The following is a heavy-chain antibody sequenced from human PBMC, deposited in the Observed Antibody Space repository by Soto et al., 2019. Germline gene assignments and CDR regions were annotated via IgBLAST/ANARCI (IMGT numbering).Heavy chain of an antibody. Sequence: PGGSLRLSCAASGFTVSTKYMSWVRQAPGKGLEWVSVISGSGGSTYYADSVKGRSTISRDNSKNTLYLQMNSLRAEDTAVYYCAKDRKLYCSGGSCYKADVAFDIWGQGTMVTVSS. CDR3: AKDRKLYCSGGSCYKADVAFDI. CDR2: ISGSGGST. V-gene: IGHV3-23*01. CDR1: GFTVSTKY. D-gene: IGHD2-15*01. J-gene: IGHJ3*02.